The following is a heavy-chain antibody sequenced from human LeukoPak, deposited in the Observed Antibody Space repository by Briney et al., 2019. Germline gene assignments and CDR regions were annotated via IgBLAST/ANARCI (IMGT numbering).Heavy chain of an antibody. V-gene: IGHV3-15*01. D-gene: IGHD3-10*01. Sequence: GGSLRLYCAASGFTFSNAWMSWVRQAPGPGLEWVGRIKSKADGMTTDYAAPVKGRFTISRDHSKNTLYRQMNSLKTEDTAVYYCTTESPYGSRDWGQGTLVTVSS. CDR1: GFTFSNAW. J-gene: IGHJ4*02. CDR2: IKSKADGMTT. CDR3: TTESPYGSRD.